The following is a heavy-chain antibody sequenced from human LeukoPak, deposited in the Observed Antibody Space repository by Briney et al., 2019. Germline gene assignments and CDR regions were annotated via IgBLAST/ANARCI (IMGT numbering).Heavy chain of an antibody. CDR3: ARDSIPTYYSGTYYFEY. J-gene: IGHJ4*02. CDR2: IKQDGGEK. Sequence: PGGSLTLSCAASGFTFSSYWMNWVRQAPGKGLEWVANIKQDGGEKSYVDSVKGRFTISRDNAKNSLHLQMNSLRAEDTAVYYCARDSIPTYYSGTYYFEYWGQGTLVTVSS. D-gene: IGHD1-26*01. CDR1: GFTFSSYW. V-gene: IGHV3-7*03.